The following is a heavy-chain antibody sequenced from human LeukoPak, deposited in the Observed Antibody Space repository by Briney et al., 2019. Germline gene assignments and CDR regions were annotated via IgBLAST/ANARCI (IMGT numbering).Heavy chain of an antibody. V-gene: IGHV1-2*02. CDR2: INPNSGST. CDR3: ALAAAGLNYFDP. D-gene: IGHD6-13*01. Sequence: ASVKVSCKASGYAFTGYYMHWVRQAPGQGLEWMGWINPNSGSTNYAQKFQGRVTMTRDTSISTAYMDLSRLRSDDTAVYYCALAAAGLNYFDPWGQGTLVTVSS. J-gene: IGHJ5*02. CDR1: GYAFTGYY.